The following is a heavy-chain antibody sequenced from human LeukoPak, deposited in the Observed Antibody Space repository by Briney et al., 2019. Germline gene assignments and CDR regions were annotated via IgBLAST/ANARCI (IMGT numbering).Heavy chain of an antibody. CDR2: IYTSGST. Sequence: SETLSLTCTVSGGSISSYYWSWIRQPAGKGLEWIGRIYTSGSTNYNPSLKSRVTMSVDTSKNQFSLKLSSVTAADTAVYYCARARLDSIVVVPAAIRNNWFDPWGQGTLVTVSS. J-gene: IGHJ5*02. CDR3: ARARLDSIVVVPAAIRNNWFDP. V-gene: IGHV4-4*07. D-gene: IGHD2-2*02. CDR1: GGSISSYY.